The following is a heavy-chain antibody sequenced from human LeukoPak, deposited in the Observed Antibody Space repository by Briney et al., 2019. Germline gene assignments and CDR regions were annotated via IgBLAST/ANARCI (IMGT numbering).Heavy chain of an antibody. CDR2: IIPIFGTA. V-gene: IGHV1-69*13. CDR3: ASSLLVHYYMDV. CDR1: GGTFSSYA. D-gene: IGHD3-10*02. Sequence: GASVKVSCKASGGTFSSYAISWVRQAPGQGLEWMGGIIPIFGTANYAQKFQGRVTITADESTSTAYMELSSLRSEDTAAYYCASSLLVHYYMDVWGKGTTVTVSS. J-gene: IGHJ6*03.